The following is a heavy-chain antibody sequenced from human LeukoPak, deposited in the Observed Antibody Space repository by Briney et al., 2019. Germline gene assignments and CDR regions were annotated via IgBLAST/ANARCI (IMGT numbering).Heavy chain of an antibody. D-gene: IGHD3-22*01. Sequence: SETLSLTCAVYGGSFSGYYWSWIRQPPGKGLEWIGEINHSGSTNYNPSLKSRVTISVDTSKNQFSLKLSSVTAADTALYYCARIAYHDSTGYYYAFDYWGQGTLVTVSS. CDR2: INHSGST. V-gene: IGHV4-34*01. CDR3: ARIAYHDSTGYYYAFDY. J-gene: IGHJ4*02. CDR1: GGSFSGYY.